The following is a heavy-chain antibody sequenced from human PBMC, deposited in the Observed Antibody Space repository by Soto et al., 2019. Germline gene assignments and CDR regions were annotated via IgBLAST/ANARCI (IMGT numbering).Heavy chain of an antibody. CDR3: ARAGCDGGMCYTLVGLRYGMDV. D-gene: IGHD2-8*02. V-gene: IGHV3-30-3*01. J-gene: IGHJ6*02. CDR1: GFTFSSYV. Sequence: QVQLVESGGGVVQPGRSLRLSCAASGFTFSSYVMHWVRQAPGKGLEWVAVISYDGNNKYYADSVKGRFTISRDNSKNTLYLKMNSLRAEDTAVYYCARAGCDGGMCYTLVGLRYGMDVWGQGTTVTVSS. CDR2: ISYDGNNK.